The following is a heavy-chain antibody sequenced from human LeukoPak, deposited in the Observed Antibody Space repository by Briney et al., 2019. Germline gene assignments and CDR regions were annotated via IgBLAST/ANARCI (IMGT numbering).Heavy chain of an antibody. CDR1: GYAISSSNR. V-gene: IGHV4-28*01. J-gene: IGHJ5*02. CDR2: IHYTGST. Sequence: SDTLSLTCAVSGYAISSSNRWGWIRQTPGKGLEWIGYIHYTGSTYYSPSLKSRATMAVDMSKNQFSLKLSSVTAVDTAVYYCARNELGSGKYDPWGQGILVTVSS. D-gene: IGHD3-10*01. CDR3: ARNELGSGKYDP.